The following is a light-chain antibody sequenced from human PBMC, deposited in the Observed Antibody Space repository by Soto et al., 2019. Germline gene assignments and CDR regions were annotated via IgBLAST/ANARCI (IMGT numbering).Light chain of an antibody. V-gene: IGKV1-39*01. Sequence: DIQMTQSPSSLSASVGDRVTITCRASQTIAMYVNWFQQKPGKAPKTLIYTTSSLQSGVPPRFSGSGSETDFTLTISRLQPEDSETYYCQQSFTTPYTCGQGTKLEIK. CDR2: TTS. J-gene: IGKJ2*01. CDR1: QTIAMY. CDR3: QQSFTTPYT.